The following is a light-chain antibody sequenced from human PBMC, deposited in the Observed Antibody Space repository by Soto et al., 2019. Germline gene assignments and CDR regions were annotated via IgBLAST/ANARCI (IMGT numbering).Light chain of an antibody. J-gene: IGKJ4*01. Sequence: EIVLTQTPATLSVSPGERATLSCRASQSVRSNLAWHQQKPGQAPRLLIYAASTRATGVPARFSGSGSGTEFTLTISDLQSEDFAVYFCQHYDIRPLTFGGGSNVDIK. V-gene: IGKV3-15*01. CDR3: QHYDIRPLT. CDR1: QSVRSN. CDR2: AAS.